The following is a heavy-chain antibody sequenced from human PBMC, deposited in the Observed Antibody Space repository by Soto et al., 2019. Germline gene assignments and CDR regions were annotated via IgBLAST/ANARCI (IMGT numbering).Heavy chain of an antibody. CDR1: GDSINSDSVY. Sequence: QVNLQESGPGLVKPSQTLSLTCSVNGDSINSDSVYWSWMRQSPGKGLEYIGYITYNGRTFYNPSLKSRVTMSVDTPKNQFSLEVRSVTAADTAVYYCARERQVGPSSGRFDPWGQGTLVTVST. V-gene: IGHV4-31*03. J-gene: IGHJ5*02. CDR2: ITYNGRT. CDR3: ARERQVGPSSGRFDP.